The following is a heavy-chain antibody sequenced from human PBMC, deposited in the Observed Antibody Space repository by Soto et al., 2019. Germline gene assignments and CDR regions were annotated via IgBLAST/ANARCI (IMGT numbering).Heavy chain of an antibody. D-gene: IGHD2-2*01. J-gene: IGHJ5*02. V-gene: IGHV3-23*01. CDR1: GFTFSSYA. Sequence: GGSLRLSCAASGFTFSSYAMGWVRQAPGKGLEWVSTISGSGVSTYYADSVRGRFTVSRDNSKNTVYLQMNSLSAEDTALYYCATIYCTSTTCDDHWGQGTLVTVSS. CDR3: ATIYCTSTTCDDH. CDR2: ISGSGVST.